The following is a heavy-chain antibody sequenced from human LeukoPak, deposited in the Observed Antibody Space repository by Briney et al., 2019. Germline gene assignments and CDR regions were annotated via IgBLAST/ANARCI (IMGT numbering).Heavy chain of an antibody. CDR3: ARGLAAAGLYFDY. Sequence: TGGSLRLSCAASGFTVSSNYMTWVRQAPGKGLEWVSVVYTGGSTYSADSVKGRFTISRGNSKNTLYLQMNSLRAEDTAVYYCARGLAAAGLYFDYWGQGTLVTASS. CDR1: GFTVSSNY. V-gene: IGHV3-53*01. CDR2: VYTGGST. D-gene: IGHD6-13*01. J-gene: IGHJ4*02.